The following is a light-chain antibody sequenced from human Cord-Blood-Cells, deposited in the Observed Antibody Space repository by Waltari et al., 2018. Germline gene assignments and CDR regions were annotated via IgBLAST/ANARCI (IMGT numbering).Light chain of an antibody. CDR2: DAS. CDR1: RSDVGGYNS. J-gene: IGLJ2*01. CDR3: SSYTSSSTLV. Sequence: QSALTQPASVSGSPGQSITVSCPGTRSDVGGYNSVSWYQQHPGNAPKLMIYDASKRPSGVSNRFSGSKSGNTASLTISGLQAEDEADYYCSSYTSSSTLVFGGGTKLTVL. V-gene: IGLV2-14*01.